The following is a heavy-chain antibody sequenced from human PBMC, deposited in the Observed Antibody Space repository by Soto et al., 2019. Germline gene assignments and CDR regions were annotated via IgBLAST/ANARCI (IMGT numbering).Heavy chain of an antibody. Sequence: QVQLQESGPGLVKPSQTLSLTCTVSGGSISSGGYYWSWIRQHPGKGLEWIGYIYYSGSTYYNPSLKRRVTISVDTSKNQFSLKRSSVTAADTAVYYCARAEYRAAADPYFDYWGQGTLVTVSS. CDR2: IYYSGST. CDR1: GGSISSGGYY. D-gene: IGHD6-13*01. CDR3: ARAEYRAAADPYFDY. J-gene: IGHJ4*02. V-gene: IGHV4-31*03.